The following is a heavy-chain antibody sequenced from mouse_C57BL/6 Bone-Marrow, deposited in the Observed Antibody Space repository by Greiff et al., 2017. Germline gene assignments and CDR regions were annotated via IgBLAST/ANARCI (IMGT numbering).Heavy chain of an antibody. D-gene: IGHD5-1*01. CDR3: ARPYESTLGFDY. V-gene: IGHV1-52*01. CDR2: IDPSDSET. CDR1: GYTFTSYW. Sequence: QVQLQQPGAELVRPGSSVKLSCKASGYTFTSYWMHWVKQRPIQGLEWIGNIDPSDSETHYNQKFKDKATLTVDKSSSTAYMQLSSLTSEDSAVYYCARPYESTLGFDYWGQGTTLTVSS. J-gene: IGHJ2*01.